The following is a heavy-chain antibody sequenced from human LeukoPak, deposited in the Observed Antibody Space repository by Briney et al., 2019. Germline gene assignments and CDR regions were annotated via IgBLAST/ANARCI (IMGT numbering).Heavy chain of an antibody. CDR1: GFTFSSYG. Sequence: GGSLRLSCAASGFTFSSYGMHWVRQAPGKGLEWVAFIRYDGSNKYYADSVKGRFTISRDNSKNTLYLQMNSLRAEDTAVYYCARSARLMKGVVEVTALDDWGQGTLVTVSS. CDR3: ARSARLMKGVVEVTALDD. CDR2: IRYDGSNK. V-gene: IGHV3-30*02. D-gene: IGHD3-3*01. J-gene: IGHJ4*02.